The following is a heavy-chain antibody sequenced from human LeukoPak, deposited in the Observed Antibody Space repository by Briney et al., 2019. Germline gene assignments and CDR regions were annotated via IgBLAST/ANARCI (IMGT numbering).Heavy chain of an antibody. CDR3: AKTVVVPAAISGQGLYFDY. Sequence: GGSLRLSCAASGFTFSSYAMSWVRQAPGKGLEWVSAISGSGGSTYYAGSVKGRFTISRDNSKNTLYLQMNSLRAEDTAVYYCAKTVVVPAAISGQGLYFDYWGQGTLVTVSS. CDR2: ISGSGGST. D-gene: IGHD2-2*02. CDR1: GFTFSSYA. J-gene: IGHJ4*02. V-gene: IGHV3-23*01.